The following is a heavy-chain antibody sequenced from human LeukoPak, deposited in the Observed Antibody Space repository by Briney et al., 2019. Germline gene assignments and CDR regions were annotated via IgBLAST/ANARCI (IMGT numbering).Heavy chain of an antibody. CDR2: ISSSSSYI. J-gene: IGHJ4*02. CDR1: GFTFSSYS. CDR3: ASLGRNGVELSSGY. V-gene: IGHV3-21*01. Sequence: KPGGSLRLSCAASGFTFSSYSMNWVRQAPGKGLEWVASISSSSSYIYYAVSVKGRFTNSRDNSKNSLYLQMNSLRVEDTAVYYCASLGRNGVELSSGYWGQGTLVTVSS. D-gene: IGHD1-7*01.